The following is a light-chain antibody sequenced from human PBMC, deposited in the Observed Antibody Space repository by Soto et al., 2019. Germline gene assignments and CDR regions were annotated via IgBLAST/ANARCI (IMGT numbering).Light chain of an antibody. Sequence: QLVLTQSPSASASLGASVKLTCTLSSGHSNYAIAWHQQQPEKGPRYLMKLNSDGSHSKGDGIPDRFSGSSSGAERYLTISSLQSEDEADYYCQTWGTGLWVFGGGTKVTV. V-gene: IGLV4-69*01. CDR1: SGHSNYA. CDR3: QTWGTGLWV. CDR2: LNSDGSH. J-gene: IGLJ3*02.